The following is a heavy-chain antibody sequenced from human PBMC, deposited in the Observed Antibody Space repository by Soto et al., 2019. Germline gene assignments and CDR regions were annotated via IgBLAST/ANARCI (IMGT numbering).Heavy chain of an antibody. V-gene: IGHV4-59*01. CDR2: IYYSGST. D-gene: IGHD3-10*01. J-gene: IGHJ4*02. CDR1: GDSIIGIYH. CDR3: ARTYYYGSGSLYYFDY. Sequence: PSETLSLTCAVSGDSIIGIYHWSWIRQPPGKGLEWIGYIYYSGSTNYNPSLKSRVTISVDTSKNQFSLKLSSVTAADTAVYYCARTYYYGSGSLYYFDYWGQGTLVTVSS.